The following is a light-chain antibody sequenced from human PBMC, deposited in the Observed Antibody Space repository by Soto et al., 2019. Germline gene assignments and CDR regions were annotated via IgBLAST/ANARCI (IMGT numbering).Light chain of an antibody. CDR1: SSDVGGYNH. CDR3: CSFAGSYSYV. V-gene: IGLV2-11*01. CDR2: DVT. J-gene: IGLJ1*01. Sequence: QSALAQPRSVSGSLGQSVTISCTGTSSDVGGYNHVSWYEQHPGKARKLMIYDVTKRPSGVPDRFSGSKSGNTASLTISGLQAEDEADYYCCSFAGSYSYVFGIGTKVTVL.